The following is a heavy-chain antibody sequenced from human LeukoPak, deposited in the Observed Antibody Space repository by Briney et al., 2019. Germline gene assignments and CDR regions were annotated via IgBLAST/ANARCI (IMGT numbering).Heavy chain of an antibody. D-gene: IGHD3-22*01. V-gene: IGHV4-4*07. J-gene: IGHJ4*02. Sequence: SETLSLTCTVSGGSISSYYWSWVRQPAGKGLEWIGRIYTTGSTNYNPSLKSRVTMSVDTSKNQFSLKLSSVTAADTAVYYCARGPLLYYYDSSGYQDYWGQGTLVTVSS. CDR1: GGSISSYY. CDR2: IYTTGST. CDR3: ARGPLLYYYDSSGYQDY.